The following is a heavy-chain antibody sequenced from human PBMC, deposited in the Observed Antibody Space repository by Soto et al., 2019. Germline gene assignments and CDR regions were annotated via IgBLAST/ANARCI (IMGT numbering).Heavy chain of an antibody. Sequence: GGSLRLSCAASGFTFSFCAMSWVRQAPGKGLKWVSSIRGSGGDTYYADSVRGRFTISRDNSKNTLYLQMNSLRVEDTAVYYCAKDLGYSGYESTSPEIYYYYGMDVWGQGTTVTVSS. D-gene: IGHD5-12*01. V-gene: IGHV3-23*01. CDR1: GFTFSFCA. J-gene: IGHJ6*02. CDR3: AKDLGYSGYESTSPEIYYYYGMDV. CDR2: IRGSGGDT.